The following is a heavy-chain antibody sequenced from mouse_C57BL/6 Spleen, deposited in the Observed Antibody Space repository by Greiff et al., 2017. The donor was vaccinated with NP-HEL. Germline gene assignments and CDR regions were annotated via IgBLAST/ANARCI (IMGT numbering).Heavy chain of an antibody. CDR3: ASGGGGYGGY. CDR1: GYTFTSYW. Sequence: QVQLQQPGAELVRPGSSVKLSCKASGYTFTSYWMHWVKQRPIQGLEWIGNIDPSDSDTPYNQKFKDKATLTVDKSSSTAYMQLSSLTSEDSAVYYWASGGGGYGGYWGQGTTLTVSS. V-gene: IGHV1-52*01. J-gene: IGHJ2*01. CDR2: IDPSDSDT. D-gene: IGHD2-2*01.